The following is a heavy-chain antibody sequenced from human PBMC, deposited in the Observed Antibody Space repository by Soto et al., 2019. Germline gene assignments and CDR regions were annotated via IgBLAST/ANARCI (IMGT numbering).Heavy chain of an antibody. CDR3: ARPNTAMVSYYYGMDV. CDR2: IYPGDSDT. CDR1: GYTFTTYW. D-gene: IGHD5-18*01. J-gene: IGHJ6*02. Sequence: GESLKISCKGSGYTFTTYWIGWVRQMPGKGLEWMGIIYPGDSDTRYSPSFQGQVIISADKSISTAYLQWSSLKASDTAMYYCARPNTAMVSYYYGMDVWGQGTTVTVSS. V-gene: IGHV5-51*01.